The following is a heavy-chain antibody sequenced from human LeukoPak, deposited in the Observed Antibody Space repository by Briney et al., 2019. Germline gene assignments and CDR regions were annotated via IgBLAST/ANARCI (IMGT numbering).Heavy chain of an antibody. CDR3: AAQKRGSYRPYYFDY. Sequence: GGSLRLSCAASGFSISSNYMTWVRQAPGKGLEWVAVISHDSATEFYADSLKGRFTISRDNSKNTLSLQMNSLRAEDTALYYCAAQKRGSYRPYYFDYWGQGTLVTVSS. CDR2: ISHDSATE. V-gene: IGHV3-30*03. D-gene: IGHD3-16*02. J-gene: IGHJ4*02. CDR1: GFSISSNY.